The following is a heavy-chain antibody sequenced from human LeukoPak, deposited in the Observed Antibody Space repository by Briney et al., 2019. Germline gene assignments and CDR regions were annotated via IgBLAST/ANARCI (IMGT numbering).Heavy chain of an antibody. CDR2: IYTSGST. V-gene: IGHV4-4*07. D-gene: IGHD1-1*01. CDR3: ARAPSYNSARLDV. CDR1: GGSISNYY. J-gene: IGHJ6*02. Sequence: SETLSLTCTVSGGSISNYYWTWIRQPAGKGLEWIGRIYTSGSTNYNPSLKSRITMLLDTSKNQFSLKLSSVTAADTAVYYCARAPSYNSARLDVWGRGTTVTVSS.